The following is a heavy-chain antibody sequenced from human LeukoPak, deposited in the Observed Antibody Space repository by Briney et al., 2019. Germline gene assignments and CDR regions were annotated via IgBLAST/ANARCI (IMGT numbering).Heavy chain of an antibody. J-gene: IGHJ4*02. CDR1: GYTFTGYY. Sequence: ASVKVSCKASGYTFTGYYMHWVRQAPGQGLEGMGWINPNSGGTNYAQKFQGRVTMTRDTSISTAYMELSRLRSDDTAVYYCARDTYYYDSSGYFYFDYWGQGTLVTVSS. D-gene: IGHD3-22*01. CDR3: ARDTYYYDSSGYFYFDY. CDR2: INPNSGGT. V-gene: IGHV1-2*02.